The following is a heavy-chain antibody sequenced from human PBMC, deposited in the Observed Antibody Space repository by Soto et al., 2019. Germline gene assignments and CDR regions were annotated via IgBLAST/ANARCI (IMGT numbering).Heavy chain of an antibody. V-gene: IGHV3-30*18. Sequence: QVQLVESGGGVVQPGRSLRLSCAASGFTFSSYGMHWVRQAPGKGLEWVAVISYDGSNKYYADSVKGRFTISRDNSKNTLYLKMNSLRAEDTAVYYCAKDSQWAVATMYYFDYWGQGTLVTVSS. CDR3: AKDSQWAVATMYYFDY. CDR1: GFTFSSYG. CDR2: ISYDGSNK. D-gene: IGHD5-12*01. J-gene: IGHJ4*02.